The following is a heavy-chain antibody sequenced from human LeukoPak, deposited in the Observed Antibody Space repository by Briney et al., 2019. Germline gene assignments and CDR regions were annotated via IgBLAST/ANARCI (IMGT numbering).Heavy chain of an antibody. V-gene: IGHV1-69*13. CDR1: GGTFSSYA. CDR3: ARDKILTGYPLYYFDY. Sequence: ASVKVSCKASGGTFSSYAISWVRQAPGHGLEWMGGIIPIFGTANYAQKFQGRVTITADESTSTAYMELSSLRSEDTAVYYCARDKILTGYPLYYFDYWGQGTLVTVSS. D-gene: IGHD3-9*01. J-gene: IGHJ4*02. CDR2: IIPIFGTA.